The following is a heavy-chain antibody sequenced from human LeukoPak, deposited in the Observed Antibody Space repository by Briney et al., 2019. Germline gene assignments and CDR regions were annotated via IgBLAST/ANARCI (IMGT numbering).Heavy chain of an antibody. D-gene: IGHD5-18*01. Sequence: SETLSLTCTVSGGSISSSSYYWGWIRQPPGKGLEWIGSIYYSGSTYYNPSLKSRVTISVDTSKNQFSLKLSSVTAADTAVYYCARLERGYSYDQHWFDPWGRGTLVTVSS. CDR1: GGSISSSSYY. CDR3: ARLERGYSYDQHWFDP. V-gene: IGHV4-39*01. J-gene: IGHJ5*02. CDR2: IYYSGST.